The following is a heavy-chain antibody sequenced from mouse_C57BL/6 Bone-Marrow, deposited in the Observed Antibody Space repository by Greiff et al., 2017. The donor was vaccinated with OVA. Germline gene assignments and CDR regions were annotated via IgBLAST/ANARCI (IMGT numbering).Heavy chain of an antibody. D-gene: IGHD2-3*01. CDR3: ARGGLLRDY. Sequence: VQLQQSGAELVRPGTSVKVSCKASGYAFTNYLLEWVKQRPGQGLEWIGVINPGSGGTNYNEKFKGKATLTADKSSSTAYMQLSSLTSEDSAVYFCARGGLLRDYWGQGTTLTVSS. V-gene: IGHV1-54*01. J-gene: IGHJ2*01. CDR2: INPGSGGT. CDR1: GYAFTNYL.